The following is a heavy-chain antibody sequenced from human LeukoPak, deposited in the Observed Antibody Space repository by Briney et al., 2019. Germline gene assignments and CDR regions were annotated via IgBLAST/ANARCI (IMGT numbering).Heavy chain of an antibody. CDR1: GYTFINYD. Sequence: ASVKVSCKASGYTFINYDIMWVRHATAQGHEWMRWMNSNSGNTGYAQKFQGRVTMTRDTSMSTAYMELSSLRFEDTAVYYCTRGRGGTIVRGYMDYWGQGTQVTVSS. J-gene: IGHJ4*02. CDR3: TRGRGGTIVRGYMDY. CDR2: MNSNSGNT. V-gene: IGHV1-8*01. D-gene: IGHD3-10*01.